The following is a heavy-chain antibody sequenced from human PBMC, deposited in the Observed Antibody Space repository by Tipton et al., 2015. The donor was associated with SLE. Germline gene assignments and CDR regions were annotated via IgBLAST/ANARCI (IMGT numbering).Heavy chain of an antibody. Sequence: TLSLTCTVSGASISRHYWTWIRQPPGKGLEWIGDIFHSGGTNYNPSLKSRVTISVDTSKNQFSLNLSSVTAADTAVYYCSEGYYFDYWGQGTLVTVSS. V-gene: IGHV4-4*09. CDR3: SEGYYFDY. CDR2: IFHSGGT. CDR1: GASISRHY. J-gene: IGHJ4*02.